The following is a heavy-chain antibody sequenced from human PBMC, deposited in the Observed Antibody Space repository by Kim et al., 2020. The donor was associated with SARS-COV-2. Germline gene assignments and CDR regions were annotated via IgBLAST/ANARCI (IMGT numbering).Heavy chain of an antibody. CDR3: AREGRFLEWLLFA. J-gene: IGHJ4*02. V-gene: IGHV1-2*06. D-gene: IGHD3-3*01. CDR2: INPNSGGT. Sequence: ASVKVSCKASGYTFTGYYMHWVRQAPGQGLEWMGRINPNSGGTNYAQKFQGRVTMTRDTSISTAYMELSRLRSDDTAVYYCAREGRFLEWLLFAWGQGTLVTVSS. CDR1: GYTFTGYY.